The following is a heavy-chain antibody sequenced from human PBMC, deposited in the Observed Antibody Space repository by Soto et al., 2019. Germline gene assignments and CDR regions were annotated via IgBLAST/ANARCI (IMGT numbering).Heavy chain of an antibody. CDR3: ATWVDYGDFEGFDF. CDR2: INTYNGNR. Sequence: GASVKVSCKASGYSFSSXGINWVRQAPGQGLEWMGWINTYNGNRNYAQKFEDRVTMTTATSTNTVYMELRSLKSDDTATYFCATWVDYGDFEGFDFWGQGTLVTVSS. D-gene: IGHD4-17*01. J-gene: IGHJ4*02. V-gene: IGHV1-18*01. CDR1: GYSFSSXG.